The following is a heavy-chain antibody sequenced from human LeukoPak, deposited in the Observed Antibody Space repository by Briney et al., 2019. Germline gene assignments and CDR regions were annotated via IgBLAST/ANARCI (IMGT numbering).Heavy chain of an antibody. CDR3: AKDYHYYYDSSGYLYDFDI. D-gene: IGHD3-22*01. V-gene: IGHV3-30*02. J-gene: IGHJ3*02. CDR2: IRYDGSNK. Sequence: GSLRLSCAASGFTFSSYGMHWVRQAPGKGLEWVAFIRYDGSNKYYADSVKGRFTISRDNSKNTLYLQMNSLRAEDTAVYYCAKDYHYYYDSSGYLYDFDIWGQGTMIIVSA. CDR1: GFTFSSYG.